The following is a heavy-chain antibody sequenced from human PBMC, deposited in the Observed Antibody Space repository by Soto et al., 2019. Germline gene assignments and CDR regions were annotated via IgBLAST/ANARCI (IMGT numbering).Heavy chain of an antibody. Sequence: GGSLRLSCAASGFTFSSYAMHWVRQAPGKGLEWVAVISYDGSNKYYADSVKGRFTISRDNSKNMLYLQMNSPRAEDTAVYYCGRERVIGIWLQCGYWGQGTLVTVSS. J-gene: IGHJ4*02. CDR2: ISYDGSNK. CDR3: GRERVIGIWLQCGY. CDR1: GFTFSSYA. D-gene: IGHD2-21*01. V-gene: IGHV3-30-3*01.